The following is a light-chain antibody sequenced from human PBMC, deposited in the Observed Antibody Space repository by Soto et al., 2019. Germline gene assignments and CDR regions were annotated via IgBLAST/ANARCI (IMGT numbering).Light chain of an antibody. CDR2: EVS. V-gene: IGLV2-14*01. CDR3: SSYTSSSTLVV. CDR1: SSDVGGYNY. J-gene: IGLJ2*01. Sequence: QSALTQPASVSGSPGQSITISCTGTSSDVGGYNYVSWYQQHPGKAPKLMIYEVSNRPSGVSHRFSGSKSGNTASLTISGLQAEDEADYYCSSYTSSSTLVVFGGGTKLTV.